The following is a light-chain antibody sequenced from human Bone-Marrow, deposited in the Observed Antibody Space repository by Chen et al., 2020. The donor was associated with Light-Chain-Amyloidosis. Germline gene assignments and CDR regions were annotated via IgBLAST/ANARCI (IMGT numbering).Light chain of an antibody. J-gene: IGKJ4*01. V-gene: IGKV3-20*01. CDR1: QTISSNY. Sequence: EIVLTQSPGTLSLSPGEGANLSCRPSQTISSNYLTWYQQKFGQAPRLLIYGSSSRATGIPDRVTGSGSGTDVAHTINRRVSEDFGMYYCQQYSTSPVTLGGGTKVEI. CDR3: QQYSTSPVT. CDR2: GSS.